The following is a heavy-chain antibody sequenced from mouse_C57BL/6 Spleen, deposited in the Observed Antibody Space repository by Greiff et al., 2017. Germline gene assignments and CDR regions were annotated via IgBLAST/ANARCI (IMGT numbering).Heavy chain of an antibody. CDR2: ISYDGSN. CDR3: ASLTGGN. J-gene: IGHJ4*01. CDR1: GYSITSGYY. V-gene: IGHV3-6*01. D-gene: IGHD4-1*01. Sequence: EVQLQESGPSLVKPSQSLSLTCSVTGYSITSGYYWNWIRQFPGNKLEWMGYISYDGSNNYNPSLKNRISITRDTSKNQFFLKLNSVTTEDTATYYCASLTGGNWGQGTSVTVSS.